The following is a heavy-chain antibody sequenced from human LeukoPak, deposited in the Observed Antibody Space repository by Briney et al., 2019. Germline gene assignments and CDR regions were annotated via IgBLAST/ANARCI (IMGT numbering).Heavy chain of an antibody. D-gene: IGHD3-10*01. Sequence: GGSLRLSCAAPGFTFSNAWMSWVRQAPGKGLEWVGRIKSKTDGGTTDYAAPVKGRFTISRDDSKNTLYLQMNSLKTEDTAVYYYTTMIDAESRNVFLWFGDTDYYYYMDVWGKGTTVTISS. V-gene: IGHV3-15*01. J-gene: IGHJ6*03. CDR1: GFTFSNAW. CDR2: IKSKTDGGTT. CDR3: TTMIDAESRNVFLWFGDTDYYYYMDV.